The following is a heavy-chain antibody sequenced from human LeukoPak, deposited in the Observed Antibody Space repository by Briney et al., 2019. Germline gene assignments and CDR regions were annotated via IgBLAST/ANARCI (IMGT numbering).Heavy chain of an antibody. CDR1: GGSISSFY. V-gene: IGHV4-59*12. Sequence: SETLSLTCTVSGGSISSFYWSWIRQPPGKGLEWIGYMSYSGSTYYNPSLKSRVTISVDTSKNQFSLKLRSVTAADTAVYYCAREEDDSSGYYSPKNAFDIWGQGTMVTVSS. D-gene: IGHD3-22*01. J-gene: IGHJ3*02. CDR2: MSYSGST. CDR3: AREEDDSSGYYSPKNAFDI.